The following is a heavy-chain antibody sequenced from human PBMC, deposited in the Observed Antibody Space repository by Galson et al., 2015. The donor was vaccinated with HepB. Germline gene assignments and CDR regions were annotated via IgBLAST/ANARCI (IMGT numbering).Heavy chain of an antibody. J-gene: IGHJ6*03. CDR1: GDSITSGHW. V-gene: IGHV4-4*02. CDR2: VYHSGTA. Sequence: LTCAVSGDSITSGHWWSWVRQSPGKGLEWIGEVYHSGTANYNPSLQSRVAISVDKSKNEFTLNVRPVTAADTAVYYCARVGGDLLQGWDYYYYMDVWGNGITVTVSS. CDR3: ARVGGDLLQGWDYYYYMDV. D-gene: IGHD3-16*01.